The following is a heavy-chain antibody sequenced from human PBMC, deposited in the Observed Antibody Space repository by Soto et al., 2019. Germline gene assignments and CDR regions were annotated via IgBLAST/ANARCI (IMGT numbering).Heavy chain of an antibody. D-gene: IGHD3-3*01. J-gene: IGHJ4*02. Sequence: QVQLVQSGAEVKKPGSSVKVSCKASGGTFSSYAFSWVRQAPGQGLEWMGGIIPIFGTANYAQKFQGRVTXXADESTSTAYMEPSSLRSEDTAVYYCARVRVRFLEWLGSEGWGQGTLVTVSS. CDR1: GGTFSSYA. CDR2: IIPIFGTA. CDR3: ARVRVRFLEWLGSEG. V-gene: IGHV1-69*12.